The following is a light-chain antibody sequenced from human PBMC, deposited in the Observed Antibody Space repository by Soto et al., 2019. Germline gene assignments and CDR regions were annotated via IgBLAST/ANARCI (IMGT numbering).Light chain of an antibody. CDR1: NSDVGGYNY. V-gene: IGLV2-14*03. Sequence: QSALTQPASGSGSPGQWITISCTGTNSDVGGYNYVSWYQQHPGKAPKLMIYDVTNRPSGVSYRFSASKSGNTASLSISGLQAEDEAEYYCSSYSSSTTHVVFGGGTKLTVL. J-gene: IGLJ2*01. CDR2: DVT. CDR3: SSYSSSTTHVV.